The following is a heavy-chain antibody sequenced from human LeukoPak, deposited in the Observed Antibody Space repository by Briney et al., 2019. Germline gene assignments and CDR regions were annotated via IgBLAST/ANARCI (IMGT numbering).Heavy chain of an antibody. CDR2: INPSGGST. D-gene: IGHD4-17*01. V-gene: IGHV1-46*01. Sequence: ASVKVSCKASGYTFTSYYMHWVRQAPGQGLEWMGIINPSGGSTSYAQKFQGRVTMTRDTSTSTVYMELSSLRSGDTAVYYCARAVTLDDYGDWLFDYWGQGTLVTVSS. CDR1: GYTFTSYY. CDR3: ARAVTLDDYGDWLFDY. J-gene: IGHJ4*02.